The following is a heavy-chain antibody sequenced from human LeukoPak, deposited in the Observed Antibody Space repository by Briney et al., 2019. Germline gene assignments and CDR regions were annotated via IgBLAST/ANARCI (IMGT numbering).Heavy chain of an antibody. CDR1: GFTFSSYS. V-gene: IGHV3-21*01. D-gene: IGHD6-13*01. Sequence: GGSLRLSCAASGFTFSSYSMSWVRQAPGKGLEWVSSISSSSSYIYYADSVKGRFTISRDNAKNSLYLQMNSLRAEDTAVYYCARERSSTGGDAFDIWGQGTMVTVSS. J-gene: IGHJ3*02. CDR3: ARERSSTGGDAFDI. CDR2: ISSSSSYI.